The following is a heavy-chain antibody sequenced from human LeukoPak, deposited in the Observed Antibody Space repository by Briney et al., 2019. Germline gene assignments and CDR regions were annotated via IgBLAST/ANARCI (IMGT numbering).Heavy chain of an antibody. Sequence: PGGSLRLSCAASGFTFSIYSMNWVRQAPGKGLEWVSSIGGSSTSIYHADSVKGRFTISRDNAKNSLYLQMNSLRAEDTAVYYCAKDLLPLRYFDWLSAFDYWGQGTLVTVPS. D-gene: IGHD3-9*01. CDR1: GFTFSIYS. V-gene: IGHV3-21*01. CDR3: AKDLLPLRYFDWLSAFDY. J-gene: IGHJ4*02. CDR2: IGGSSTSI.